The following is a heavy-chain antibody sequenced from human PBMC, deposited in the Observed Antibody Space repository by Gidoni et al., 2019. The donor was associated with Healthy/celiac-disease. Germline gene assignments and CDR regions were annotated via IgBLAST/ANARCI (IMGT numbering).Heavy chain of an antibody. D-gene: IGHD4-17*01. CDR3: ARHGLYGDYEED. Sequence: QLQLQESGPGLVKPWETLSLTCTVSGGSISSSSYYWGWIRQPPGKGLEWIGSIYYSGSTYYNPSLKSRVTISVDTSKNQFSLKLSSVTAADTAVYYCARHGLYGDYEEDWGQGTLVTVSS. V-gene: IGHV4-39*01. CDR1: GGSISSSSYY. CDR2: IYYSGST. J-gene: IGHJ4*02.